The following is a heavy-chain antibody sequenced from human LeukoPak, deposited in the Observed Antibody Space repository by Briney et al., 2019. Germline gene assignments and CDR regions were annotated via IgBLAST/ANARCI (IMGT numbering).Heavy chain of an antibody. CDR3: ARMSSASNWFDP. CDR1: GGSMNSGGYS. D-gene: IGHD6-19*01. J-gene: IGHJ5*02. Sequence: SETLSLTCAVSGGSMNSGGYSWSWIRQPPGKGLEFIGYIYHSGATWYNPSLRSRLTISVDRSENQLSLRLTSVTAADTAIYYCARMSSASNWFDPWGQGTLVTVSS. CDR2: IYHSGAT. V-gene: IGHV4-30-2*01.